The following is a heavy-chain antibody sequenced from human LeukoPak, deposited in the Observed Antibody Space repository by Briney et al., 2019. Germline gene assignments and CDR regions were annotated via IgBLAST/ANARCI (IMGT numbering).Heavy chain of an antibody. CDR1: GGSFSGYY. CDR2: INHSGST. D-gene: IGHD3-16*01. CDR3: ARRGDRDY. Sequence: PSETLSLTCAVYGGSFSGYYWSWIRQPPGKGLEWIGEINHSGSTNYNPSLKSRVTISVDTSKNQFSLKLSSVTAADTAVYYRARRGDRDYWGQGTLVTVSS. J-gene: IGHJ4*02. V-gene: IGHV4-34*01.